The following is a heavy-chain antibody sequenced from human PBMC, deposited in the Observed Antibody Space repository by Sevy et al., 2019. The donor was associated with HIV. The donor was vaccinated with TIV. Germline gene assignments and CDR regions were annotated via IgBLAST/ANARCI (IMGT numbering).Heavy chain of an antibody. J-gene: IGHJ4*02. Sequence: GGSLRLSCTGSGYIFNEYAMFWVRQAPGKGLEWVSGINWNSGSIGYAESVKGRFTISRDGAKKSLYLQMNSLRPEDTAFYYCAKGLTTGRPKGGFDSWGQGTLVTVSS. D-gene: IGHD2-8*02. CDR3: AKGLTTGRPKGGFDS. V-gene: IGHV3-9*01. CDR1: GYIFNEYA. CDR2: INWNSGSI.